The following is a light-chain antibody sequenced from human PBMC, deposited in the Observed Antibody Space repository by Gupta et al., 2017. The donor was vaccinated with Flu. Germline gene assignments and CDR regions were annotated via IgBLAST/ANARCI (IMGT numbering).Light chain of an antibody. CDR2: DNN. CDR3: GTWDSGLSARYV. Sequence: NIGNNYVSWYQQLPGTAPKLLIYDNNKRPSGIPDRFSGSKSGTSATLGITGLQTGDEADYYCGTWDSGLSARYVFGTGTKVTVL. V-gene: IGLV1-51*01. J-gene: IGLJ1*01. CDR1: NIGNNY.